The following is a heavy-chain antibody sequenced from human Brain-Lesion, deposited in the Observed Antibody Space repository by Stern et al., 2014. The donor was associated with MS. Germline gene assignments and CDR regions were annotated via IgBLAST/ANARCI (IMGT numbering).Heavy chain of an antibody. CDR1: GGTFGTYP. CDR2: IIPIFGSP. Sequence: QLQLVQSGPEAKKPGSSVQVSCKASGGTFGTYPITWLRQAPGQGLEWLGRIIPIFGSPNYAQKFQGRVTITADRSTTTVYMKLSSLKSDDAAGYYCAKDGPALVTNWFDPWGRGTLVTVSS. V-gene: IGHV1-69*06. D-gene: IGHD5-18*01. CDR3: AKDGPALVTNWFDP. J-gene: IGHJ5*02.